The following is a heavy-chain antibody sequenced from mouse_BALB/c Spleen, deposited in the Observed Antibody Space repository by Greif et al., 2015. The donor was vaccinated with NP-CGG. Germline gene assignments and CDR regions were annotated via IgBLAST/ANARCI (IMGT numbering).Heavy chain of an antibody. J-gene: IGHJ3*01. CDR3: ARDPFNGLDYRYDDAY. V-gene: IGHV5-9-4*01. D-gene: IGHD2-14*01. Sequence: EVQVVESGGGLVKPGGSLKLSCAASGFTFSSYAMSWVRQSPEKRLEWVAEISSGGSYTYYPDTVTGRFTISRDNAKNTLYLEMSSLRSEDTAMCYCARDPFNGLDYRYDDAYWGQGTLVTVSA. CDR1: GFTFSSYA. CDR2: ISSGGSYT.